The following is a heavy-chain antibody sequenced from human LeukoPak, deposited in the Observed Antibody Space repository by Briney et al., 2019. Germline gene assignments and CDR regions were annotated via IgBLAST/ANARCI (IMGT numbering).Heavy chain of an antibody. CDR2: IIPIFGTA. V-gene: IGHV1-69*05. CDR1: GGTFSSYA. D-gene: IGHD4-23*01. Sequence: SVKVSCKASGGTFSSYAISWVRQAPGQGLKWMGRIIPIFGTANYAQKFQGRVTIATDESTSTAYMELSSLRSEDTAVYYCARVGDDYGGFDIWGQGTMVTVSS. CDR3: ARVGDDYGGFDI. J-gene: IGHJ3*02.